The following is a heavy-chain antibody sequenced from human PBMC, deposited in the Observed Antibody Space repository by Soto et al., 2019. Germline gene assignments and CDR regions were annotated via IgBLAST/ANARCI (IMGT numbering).Heavy chain of an antibody. D-gene: IGHD2-2*01. CDR1: GGSFSGYY. Sequence: SETLSLTCAVYGGSFSGYYWSWIRQPPGKGLEWIGEINHSGSTNYNPSLKSRVTISVDTSKNQFSLKLSSVTAADTAVYYCARSFRWVYCSSTGCVATINYFDYWGQGTLVTVSS. J-gene: IGHJ4*02. CDR2: INHSGST. CDR3: ARSFRWVYCSSTGCVATINYFDY. V-gene: IGHV4-34*01.